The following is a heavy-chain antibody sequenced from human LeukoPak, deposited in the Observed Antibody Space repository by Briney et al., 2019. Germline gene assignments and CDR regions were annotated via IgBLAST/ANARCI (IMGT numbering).Heavy chain of an antibody. Sequence: PSETLSLTCTVSDFSISSGYYWGWVRQPPGKGLEWIASIYHSGPTYYNPSLKSRVTISVDTSKNQFSLKLSSVTAADTAVYYCARVSGSGSHADYWGQGTLVTVSS. D-gene: IGHD3-10*01. J-gene: IGHJ4*02. CDR1: DFSISSGYY. CDR2: IYHSGPT. V-gene: IGHV4-38-2*02. CDR3: ARVSGSGSHADY.